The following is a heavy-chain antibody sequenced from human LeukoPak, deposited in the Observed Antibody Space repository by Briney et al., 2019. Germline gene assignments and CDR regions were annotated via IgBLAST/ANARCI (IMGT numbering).Heavy chain of an antibody. D-gene: IGHD3-16*01. CDR1: GYPFTAFS. V-gene: IGHV1-46*01. J-gene: IGHJ4*02. CDR2: INPGIFTT. CDR3: ARDWAHGSFDL. Sequence: ASVKVSYKALGYPFTAFSLHWVRQAPGQGPEWMAIINPGIFTTTYAQKLQDRITVTSDTSTATVYMELRSLRLEDTAVYFCARDWAHGSFDLWGQGTLVTVSS.